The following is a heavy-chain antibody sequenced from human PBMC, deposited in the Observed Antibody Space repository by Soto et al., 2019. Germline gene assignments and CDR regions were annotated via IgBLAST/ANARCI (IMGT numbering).Heavy chain of an antibody. Sequence: GASVKVSCKASGYTFTGYYMHWVLQAPGQGLEWMGWINPNSGGTNYAQKFQGWVTMTRDTSISTAYMELSRLRSDDTAVYYCAREPRNCGGDCYSFDYWGQGTLVTVSS. CDR3: AREPRNCGGDCYSFDY. D-gene: IGHD2-21*02. V-gene: IGHV1-2*04. CDR2: INPNSGGT. J-gene: IGHJ4*02. CDR1: GYTFTGYY.